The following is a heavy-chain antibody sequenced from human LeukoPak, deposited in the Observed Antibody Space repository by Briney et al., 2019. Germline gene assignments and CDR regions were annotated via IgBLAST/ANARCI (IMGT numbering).Heavy chain of an antibody. D-gene: IGHD1-26*01. V-gene: IGHV3-21*01. CDR2: ISSSSSYI. CDR3: ARDGEYSGSYPFDY. Sequence: KPGGSLRLSCAASGFTFSSYSMNWVRQAPGKGLEWVSSISSSSSYIYYADSVKGRFTISGDNAKNSLYLQMNSLRAEDTAVYYCARDGEYSGSYPFDYWGQGTLVTVSS. J-gene: IGHJ4*02. CDR1: GFTFSSYS.